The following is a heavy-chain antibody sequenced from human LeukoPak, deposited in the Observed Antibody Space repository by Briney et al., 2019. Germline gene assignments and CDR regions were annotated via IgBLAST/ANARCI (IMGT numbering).Heavy chain of an antibody. J-gene: IGHJ6*02. D-gene: IGHD6-19*01. CDR3: ARDCYSSGCNEGHYYYGMDV. CDR1: GGSISSYY. Sequence: PSETLSLTCTVSGGSISSYYWSWIRQPPGKGLEWIGYIYYSGSTNYNPSLKSRVTISVNTSKNQFSLKLSSVTAADTAVYYCARDCYSSGCNEGHYYYGMDVWGQGTTVTVSS. CDR2: IYYSGST. V-gene: IGHV4-59*01.